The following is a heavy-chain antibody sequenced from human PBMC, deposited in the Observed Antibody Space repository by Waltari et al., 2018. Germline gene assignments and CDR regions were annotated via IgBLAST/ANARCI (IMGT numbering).Heavy chain of an antibody. J-gene: IGHJ4*02. CDR3: ARDEITNWNFFDY. V-gene: IGHV4-38-2*02. CDR2: IYHTEST. D-gene: IGHD1-1*01. Sequence: QVQLQESGPGLVKPSETLSLTCAVSGYSISSAYYWGWIRQSPGKGLEWIGSIYHTESTDYNPSLKSRVTISVDTSKNQFSLKLSSVTAADTAVYYCARDEITNWNFFDYWGQGLLVTVSS. CDR1: GYSISSAYY.